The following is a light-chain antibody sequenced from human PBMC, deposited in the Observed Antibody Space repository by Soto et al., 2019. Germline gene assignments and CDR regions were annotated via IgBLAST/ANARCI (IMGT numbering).Light chain of an antibody. CDR2: DAS. V-gene: IGKV3-11*01. J-gene: IGKJ3*01. CDR3: QQRSTWPPFS. CDR1: QSIGSY. Sequence: EIVLTQSPATLSLSLGERATLSCRASQSIGSYLAWYQHKLGQPPRLLIYDASNRATGIPVRFSGSGSGTDFTLTIGSLEPEDFAVYYCQQRSTWPPFSFGPGTKVDIK.